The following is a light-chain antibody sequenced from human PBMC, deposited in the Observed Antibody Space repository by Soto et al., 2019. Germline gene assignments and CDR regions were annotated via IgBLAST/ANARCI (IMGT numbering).Light chain of an antibody. CDR3: QQYNSYYP. V-gene: IGKV1-5*01. Sequence: DIQMTQSPSTLSASVGDRVTITCRASQSISSWLAWYQQKPGKAPKLLISDASRLDSGVPSRFSGSGSGAEFTLTLSSLQPDDFATYSCQQYNSYYPVAQGTKLEL. CDR1: QSISSW. CDR2: DAS. J-gene: IGKJ2*01.